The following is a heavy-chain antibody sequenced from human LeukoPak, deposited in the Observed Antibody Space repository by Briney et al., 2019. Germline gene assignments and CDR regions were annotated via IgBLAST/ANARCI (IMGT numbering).Heavy chain of an antibody. CDR1: GGSISSYY. D-gene: IGHD1-7*01. CDR3: AISITGTTPWFDY. CDR2: IYYSGST. J-gene: IGHJ4*02. V-gene: IGHV4-59*01. Sequence: SETLSLTCTVSGGSISSYYWSWIRQPPGKGLEWIGYIYYSGSTNYNPSLKSRVTISVDTSKNPFSLKLSSVTAADTAVYYCAISITGTTPWFDYWGQGTLVTVSS.